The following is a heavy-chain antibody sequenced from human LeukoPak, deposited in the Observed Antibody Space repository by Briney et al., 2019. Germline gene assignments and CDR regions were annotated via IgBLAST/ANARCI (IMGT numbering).Heavy chain of an antibody. D-gene: IGHD3-10*01. CDR1: GGTVSSYA. CDR3: ARDQGYYGSGSYQRFFY. Sequence: ASVKVSCKASGGTVSSYAISWVRQAPGQGLEWMGGIIPIFGTANYAQKFQGRVTITADESTSTAYMELSSLRSEDTAVYYCARDQGYYGSGSYQRFFYGGQGTLVTVSS. CDR2: IIPIFGTA. J-gene: IGHJ4*02. V-gene: IGHV1-69*13.